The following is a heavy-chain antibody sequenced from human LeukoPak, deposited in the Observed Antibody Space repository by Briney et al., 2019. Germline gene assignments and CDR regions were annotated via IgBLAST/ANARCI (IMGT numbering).Heavy chain of an antibody. Sequence: SSLTLSLTCAVSGDSISSGTYSWTWIRQPPGKGLEWIGLISHSGGTYYNPSLKSRVTMSVHSSENQYSLKLSSVTAADTAVYYCARGLIAPSTIFDYWGQGALVTVSS. D-gene: IGHD2-2*02. CDR2: ISHSGGT. V-gene: IGHV4-30-2*01. CDR1: GDSISSGTYS. CDR3: ARGLIAPSTIFDY. J-gene: IGHJ4*02.